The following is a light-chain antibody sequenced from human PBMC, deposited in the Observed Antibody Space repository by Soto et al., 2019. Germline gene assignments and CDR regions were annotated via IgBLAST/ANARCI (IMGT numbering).Light chain of an antibody. Sequence: QSVLTQPPSASGTPGQRVTISCSGSSSNIGTDTVNWYQHLPGTAPKLLIYSNNQRPSGVPDRFSGSKSGTSASLAISGLQSEDEADYYCAAWDDSLKGYVFGTGTKVTVL. CDR2: SNN. V-gene: IGLV1-44*01. CDR1: SSNIGTDT. CDR3: AAWDDSLKGYV. J-gene: IGLJ1*01.